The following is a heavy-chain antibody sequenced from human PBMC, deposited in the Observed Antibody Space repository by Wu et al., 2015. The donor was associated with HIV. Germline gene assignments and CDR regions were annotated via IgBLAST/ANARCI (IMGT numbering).Heavy chain of an antibody. CDR3: ARGGFDP. CDR1: GYNFIDYY. CDR2: ITPNRGGT. J-gene: IGHJ5*02. V-gene: IGHV1-2*02. Sequence: QVQLVQSGAEVKKPGASVKVSCKAFGYNFIDYYIHWVRQAPGQGLEWMGWITPNRGGTKYAQKFQGRVTMTRDTSTSTVYMELSSLRSEDTAVYYCARGGFDPWGQGTLVTVSS.